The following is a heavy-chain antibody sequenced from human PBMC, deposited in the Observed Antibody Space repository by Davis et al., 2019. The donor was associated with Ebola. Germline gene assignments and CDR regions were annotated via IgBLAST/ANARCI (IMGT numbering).Heavy chain of an antibody. J-gene: IGHJ3*02. CDR3: AKVGQQLVRGLDAFDI. D-gene: IGHD6-13*01. CDR1: GFTFSSYA. CDR2: ISGSGGST. Sequence: GESLKISCAASGFTFSSYAMSWVRQAPGKGLEWVSAISGSGGSTYYADSVKGRFTISRDNSKNTLYLQMNSLRAEDTAVYYCAKVGQQLVRGLDAFDIWGQGTMVTVSS. V-gene: IGHV3-23*01.